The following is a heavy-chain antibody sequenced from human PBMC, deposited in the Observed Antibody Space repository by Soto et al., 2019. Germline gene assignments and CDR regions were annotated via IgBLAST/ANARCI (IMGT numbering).Heavy chain of an antibody. CDR1: GFTFGDYA. CDR2: IRSKAYGETT. CDR3: TRYTYTSRYSYYGMDV. J-gene: IGHJ6*02. V-gene: IGHV3-49*03. D-gene: IGHD2-2*01. Sequence: EVQVVESGGGLVEPGRSLRLSCTGSGFTFGDYAMSWSRQAPGKGLEWVGVIRSKAYGETTDYAASVKGRFTILRDDSKSIAYLQMNSLQSEDTGVYYCTRYTYTSRYSYYGMDVWGHGTTVTVSS.